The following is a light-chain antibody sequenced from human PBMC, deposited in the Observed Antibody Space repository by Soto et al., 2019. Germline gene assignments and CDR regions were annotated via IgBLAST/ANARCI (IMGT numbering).Light chain of an antibody. CDR1: QSVSSN. V-gene: IGKV3-15*01. CDR2: GAS. CDR3: QQYNNWPLT. J-gene: IGKJ4*01. Sequence: IVMTQSPATLSLSPGERATLSCRASQSVSSNLAWYKQKPGQAPRLLIYGASTRATGIPARFSGSGSGTEFTLTISSLKSEDFEVYYCQQYNNWPLTFGGGTKVDIK.